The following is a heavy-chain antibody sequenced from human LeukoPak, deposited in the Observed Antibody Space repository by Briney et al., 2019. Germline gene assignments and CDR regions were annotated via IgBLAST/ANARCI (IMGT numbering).Heavy chain of an antibody. CDR3: AKIPYYDFWSGYYYFDY. Sequence: PGGSLRLSCAASGFTFTNYAMSWVRQAPGKGLEWVSAISAAGGSKYYADSVKGRFTVSRDNSKSTLYLQMTSLRAEDTGVYYCAKIPYYDFWSGYYYFDYWGPGNLVTVSS. CDR2: ISAAGGSK. J-gene: IGHJ4*02. D-gene: IGHD3-3*01. CDR1: GFTFTNYA. V-gene: IGHV3-23*01.